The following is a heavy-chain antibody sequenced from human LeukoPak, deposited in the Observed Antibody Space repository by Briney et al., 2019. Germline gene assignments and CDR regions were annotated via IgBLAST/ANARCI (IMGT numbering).Heavy chain of an antibody. Sequence: GASVKVSCKASGGTFSSYAISWVRQAPGQGLEWMGGIIPIFGTANYAQKFQGRVTITADKSTSTAYMELSSLRSEDTAVYYCARDPRYYYGSGSYPLNWFDPWGQGTLVTVS. CDR1: GGTFSSYA. CDR2: IIPIFGTA. D-gene: IGHD3-10*01. CDR3: ARDPRYYYGSGSYPLNWFDP. V-gene: IGHV1-69*06. J-gene: IGHJ5*02.